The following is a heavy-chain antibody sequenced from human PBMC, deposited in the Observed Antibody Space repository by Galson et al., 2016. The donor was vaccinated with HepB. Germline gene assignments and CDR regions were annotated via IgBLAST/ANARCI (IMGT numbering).Heavy chain of an antibody. CDR1: GFSFSSYA. V-gene: IGHV3-30*04. Sequence: SLRLSCAASGFSFSSYAMHWVRQAPGKGLEWVAVISYDGSNKYYADSVKGRFTISRDNSKNTLYLQMNSRRTEDTAVYFCARTLATGYHFDYWGQGTLVTVSS. J-gene: IGHJ4*02. D-gene: IGHD1-1*01. CDR3: ARTLATGYHFDY. CDR2: ISYDGSNK.